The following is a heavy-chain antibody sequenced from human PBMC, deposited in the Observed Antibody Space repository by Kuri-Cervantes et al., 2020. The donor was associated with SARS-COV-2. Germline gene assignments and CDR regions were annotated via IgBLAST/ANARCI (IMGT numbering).Heavy chain of an antibody. D-gene: IGHD1-26*01. J-gene: IGHJ6*02. CDR1: GGTFSSYA. Sequence: SVKVSCKASGGTFSSYAISCVRQAPGQGLEWMGGIIPIFGTANYAQKFQGRVTMTEDTSTDTAYMELSSLRSEDTAVYYCATGEASGSYFPHYYYYGMDVWGQGTTVTVSS. CDR3: ATGEASGSYFPHYYYYGMDV. CDR2: IIPIFGTA. V-gene: IGHV1-69*06.